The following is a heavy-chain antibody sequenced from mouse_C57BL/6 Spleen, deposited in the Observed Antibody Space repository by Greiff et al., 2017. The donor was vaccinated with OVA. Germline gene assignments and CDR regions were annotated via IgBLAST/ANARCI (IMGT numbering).Heavy chain of an antibody. D-gene: IGHD4-1*01. V-gene: IGHV1-81*01. Sequence: SFNLSFTSSFYTFTLYLISWFKHRTGQGLEWIGEIYPRSGNTYYNEKFKGKATLTADKSSSTAYMELRSLTSEDAAVYFCAREGLGKGFAYWGQGTLVTVSS. J-gene: IGHJ3*01. CDR1: FYTFTLYL. CDR2: IYPRSGNT. CDR3: AREGLGKGFAY.